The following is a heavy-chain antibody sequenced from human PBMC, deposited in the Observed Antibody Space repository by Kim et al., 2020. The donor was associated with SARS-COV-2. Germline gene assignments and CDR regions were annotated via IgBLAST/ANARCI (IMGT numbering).Heavy chain of an antibody. V-gene: IGHV4-31*02. J-gene: IGHJ4*02. Sequence: SRVTISVDTSKNQFSLKLSSVTAADTAVYYCARNYCSSTSCYTLPYYFDYWGQGTLVTVSS. CDR3: ARNYCSSTSCYTLPYYFDY. D-gene: IGHD2-2*02.